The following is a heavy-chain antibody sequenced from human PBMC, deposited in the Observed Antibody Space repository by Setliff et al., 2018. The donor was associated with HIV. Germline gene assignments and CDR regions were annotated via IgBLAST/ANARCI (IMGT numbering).Heavy chain of an antibody. J-gene: IGHJ4*02. CDR1: GYTFNIYA. D-gene: IGHD3-16*01. CDR2: INTKTAYP. Sequence: GASVKVSCKASGYTFNIYAINWVRQAPGQGLEWMGWINTKTAYPMYARDFTGHFVFSLDTSLTTAFLQINSLKAGDTAMYYCAKVGDNADGLDYWGQGTMVTLSS. V-gene: IGHV7-4-1*02. CDR3: AKVGDNADGLDY.